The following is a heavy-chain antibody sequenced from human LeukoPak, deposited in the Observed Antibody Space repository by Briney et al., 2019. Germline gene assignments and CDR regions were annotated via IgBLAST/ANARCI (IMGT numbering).Heavy chain of an antibody. CDR1: GFTVSSNY. J-gene: IGHJ4*02. D-gene: IGHD5-18*01. CDR3: ARAPPDVDTTMAMDH. V-gene: IGHV3-53*01. CDR2: IYSGGST. Sequence: GGSLRLSCAASGFTVSSNYMSWVRQAPGKGPEWVSVIYSGGSTSYADSVKGRFTISRDNSKNTVFLQMNSLRAEDTALYYCARAPPDVDTTMAMDHWGRGTLVTVSS.